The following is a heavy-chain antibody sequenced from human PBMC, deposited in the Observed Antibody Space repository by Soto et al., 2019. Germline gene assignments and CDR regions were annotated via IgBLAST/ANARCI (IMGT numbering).Heavy chain of an antibody. D-gene: IGHD1-7*01. CDR1: GDSISSYS. CDR3: ARESGENWSYEAY. J-gene: IGHJ4*02. CDR2: VSPSGHT. Sequence: RSLTCAVSGDSISSYSWNWIRQTAGRGLEWIGRVSPSGHTQYRSSFETRVTISVDMSTNQFFLELRHVTAADTAVYYCARESGENWSYEAYWGQGTQVTVSS. V-gene: IGHV4-4*07.